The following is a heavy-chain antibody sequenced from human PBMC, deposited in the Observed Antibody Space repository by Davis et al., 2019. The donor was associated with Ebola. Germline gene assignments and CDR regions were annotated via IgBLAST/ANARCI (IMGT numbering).Heavy chain of an antibody. CDR2: IYTSGST. CDR1: GGSISSYY. CDR3: ARDYLGPGDI. V-gene: IGHV4-4*07. D-gene: IGHD3-16*01. J-gene: IGHJ3*02. Sequence: PGGSLRLSCTVSGGSISSYYWSWIRQPAGKGLEWIGRIYTSGSTNYNPSLKSRVTMSVDTSKNQFSLKLSSVTAADTAVYYCARDYLGPGDIWGQGTMVTVSS.